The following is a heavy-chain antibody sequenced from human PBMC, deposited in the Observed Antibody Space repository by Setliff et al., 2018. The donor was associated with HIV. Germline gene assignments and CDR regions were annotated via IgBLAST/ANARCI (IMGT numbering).Heavy chain of an antibody. CDR1: GGSISSYY. J-gene: IGHJ4*02. V-gene: IGHV4-59*01. D-gene: IGHD6-19*01. CDR3: ARDQGSGWDFDY. Sequence: KPSETLSLTCTVSGGSISSYYWSWIRQPPGKGLEWIGYIYYSGSTNYNPSLKSRVTISVDTSKKQVSLKLNSVTAADTAVYYCARDQGSGWDFDYWGQGTLVTVSS. CDR2: IYYSGST.